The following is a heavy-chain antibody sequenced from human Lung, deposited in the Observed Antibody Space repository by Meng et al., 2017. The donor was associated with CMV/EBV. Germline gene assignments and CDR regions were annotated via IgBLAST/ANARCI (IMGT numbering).Heavy chain of an antibody. CDR3: VRDLPPYYDFWSSYFYF. V-gene: IGHV3-21*01. Sequence: ESLKISXAASGFTFSGYCMNWVRQAPGKGLEWVSSISSSSTYIYYADSVKGRFTISRDNAKNSLYLEMNSLRAEDTAVYYCVRDLPPYYDFWSSYFYFWGQGTLVTVSS. CDR2: ISSSSTYI. D-gene: IGHD3-3*01. J-gene: IGHJ4*02. CDR1: GFTFSGYC.